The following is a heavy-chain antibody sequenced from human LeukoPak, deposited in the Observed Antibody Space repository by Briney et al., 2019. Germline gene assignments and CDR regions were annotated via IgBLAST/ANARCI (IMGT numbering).Heavy chain of an antibody. CDR3: TLIQGWGSGSYYRDF. J-gene: IGHJ4*02. D-gene: IGHD3-10*01. V-gene: IGHV3-15*01. CDR2: VKSKSAGETT. Sequence: GGSLRLSCAASGLSISNDWMSWVRQAAGKGLGWVARVKSKSAGETTDYAAPVKGRFTISRDDSKNTLYLQMNSLKTEDTAVYYCTLIQGWGSGSYYRDFWGQGTLVTVSS. CDR1: GLSISNDW.